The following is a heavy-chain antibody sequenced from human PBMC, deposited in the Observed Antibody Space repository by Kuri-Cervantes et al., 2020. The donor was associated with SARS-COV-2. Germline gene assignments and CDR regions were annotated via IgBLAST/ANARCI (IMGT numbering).Heavy chain of an antibody. D-gene: IGHD1-26*01. Sequence: GESLKISCAASGFTFSDYYMSWIRQAPGKGLEWVSYISSSSSYTNYADSVKGRFTISRDNAKNSLYLQMNSLRAADTAVYYCARLGATKGSYYYGVDVWGQGTTVTVSS. V-gene: IGHV3-11*03. CDR2: ISSSSSYT. CDR1: GFTFSDYY. J-gene: IGHJ6*02. CDR3: ARLGATKGSYYYGVDV.